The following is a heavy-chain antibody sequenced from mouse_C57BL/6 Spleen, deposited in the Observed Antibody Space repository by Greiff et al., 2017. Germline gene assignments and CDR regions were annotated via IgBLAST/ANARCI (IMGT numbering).Heavy chain of an antibody. D-gene: IGHD1-1*01. Sequence: QVQLKESGAELARPGASVKLSCKASGYTFTSYGISWVKQRTGQGLEWIGEIYPRSGNTYYNEKFKGKATLTADKSSSTAYMELRSLTSEDSAVYFCARRYYGSSYVYWGQGTTLTVSS. CDR2: IYPRSGNT. CDR3: ARRYYGSSYVY. J-gene: IGHJ2*01. V-gene: IGHV1-81*01. CDR1: GYTFTSYG.